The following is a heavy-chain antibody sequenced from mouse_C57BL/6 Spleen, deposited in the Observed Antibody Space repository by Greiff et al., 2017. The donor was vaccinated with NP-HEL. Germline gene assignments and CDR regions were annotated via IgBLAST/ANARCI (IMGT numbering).Heavy chain of an antibody. Sequence: EVKLVESGGGLVQPGGSLKLSCAASGFTFSDYYMYWVRQTPEKRLEWVAYISNGGGSTYYPDTVKGRFTISRDNAKNTLYLQMSRLKSEDTAMYYCARQVNFYFDYWGQGTTLTVSS. V-gene: IGHV5-12*01. J-gene: IGHJ2*01. CDR2: ISNGGGST. D-gene: IGHD1-3*01. CDR3: ARQVNFYFDY. CDR1: GFTFSDYY.